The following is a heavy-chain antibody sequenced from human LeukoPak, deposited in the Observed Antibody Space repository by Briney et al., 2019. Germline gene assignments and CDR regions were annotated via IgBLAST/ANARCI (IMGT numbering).Heavy chain of an antibody. V-gene: IGHV3-23*01. Sequence: GGSLRLSCAASGFTFSSYAMSWVRQAPGKGLEWVSGISGSGDNTYYADSVKGRFTISRDNAKNTLYLQMNSLRVEDTAVYYCARGRPHGNDYWGQGPLVTVSS. CDR3: ARGRPHGNDY. D-gene: IGHD4-23*01. CDR2: ISGSGDNT. J-gene: IGHJ4*02. CDR1: GFTFSSYA.